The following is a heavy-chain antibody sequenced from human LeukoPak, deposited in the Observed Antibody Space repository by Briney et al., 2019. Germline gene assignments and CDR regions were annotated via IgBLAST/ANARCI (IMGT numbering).Heavy chain of an antibody. J-gene: IGHJ4*02. CDR2: IYYSGST. CDR1: GGSISSGGYY. CDR3: ARKGRPVRTTPLVD. Sequence: SETLSLTCTVSGGSISSGGYYWSWIRQHPGKGLEWIGYIYYSGSTYYNPSLKSRVTISVDTSKNQFSLKLSSVTAADTAVYYCARKGRPVRTTPLVDWGQGTLVTVSS. V-gene: IGHV4-31*03. D-gene: IGHD4-11*01.